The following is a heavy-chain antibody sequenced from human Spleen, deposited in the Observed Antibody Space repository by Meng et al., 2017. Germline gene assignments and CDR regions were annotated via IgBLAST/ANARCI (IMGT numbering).Heavy chain of an antibody. Sequence: QVQLRECGAGLLQPSEALALTGPVSGWFFSDDYWSWVRQPPGKGLEWIGEINHTGRTNYNPSLKSRVAISIDTSNNQFSLNLSSVTAADTAVYYCARVSGYSVRIYLDYWGQGTLVTVSS. D-gene: IGHD5/OR15-5a*01. V-gene: IGHV4-34*01. CDR1: GWFFSDDY. J-gene: IGHJ4*02. CDR2: INHTGRT. CDR3: ARVSGYSVRIYLDY.